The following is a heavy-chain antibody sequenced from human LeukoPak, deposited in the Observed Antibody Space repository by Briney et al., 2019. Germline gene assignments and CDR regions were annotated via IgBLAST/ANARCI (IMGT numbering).Heavy chain of an antibody. CDR2: ISWNSGSI. V-gene: IGHV3-9*01. CDR1: GFTFGYYA. CDR3: AKGLGSDYYYYGMDV. D-gene: IGHD1-26*01. Sequence: LFCAASGFTFGYYAKHGGPQAPGEGLGGVLGISWNSGSIGYADSVKGRFTISRDNAKNSLYLQMNSLRAEDTALYYCAKGLGSDYYYYGMDVWGQGTTVTVSS. J-gene: IGHJ6*02.